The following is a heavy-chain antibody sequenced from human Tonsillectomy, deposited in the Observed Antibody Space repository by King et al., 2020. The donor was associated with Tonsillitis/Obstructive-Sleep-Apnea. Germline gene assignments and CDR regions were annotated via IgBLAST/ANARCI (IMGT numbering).Heavy chain of an antibody. CDR2: INHSGST. D-gene: IGHD4-23*01. CDR3: AGLRRGNYYYYYYMDV. V-gene: IGHV4-34*01. J-gene: IGHJ6*03. Sequence: VQLPQWGAGLLKPSETLSLPCAVYGGSFSGYYWSWIRQPPGKGLEWIGEINHSGSTNYNPSLKSRVTISVDTSKNQFSLKLSSVTAADTAVYYLAGLRRGNYYYYYYMDVWGKGTTVTVSS. CDR1: GGSFSGYY.